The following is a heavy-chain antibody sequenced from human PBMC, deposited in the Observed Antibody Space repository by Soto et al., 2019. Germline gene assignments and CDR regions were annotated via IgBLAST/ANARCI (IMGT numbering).Heavy chain of an antibody. V-gene: IGHV4-31*03. CDR3: ARVAYYGSGIFPGH. CDR2: IYYSGST. CDR1: GGSISSGGYY. D-gene: IGHD3-10*01. Sequence: SETLSLTCTVSGGSISSGGYYWSWIRQHPGKGLEWIGYIYYSGSTYYNPSLKSRVTISVDTSKNQFSLKLSSVTAADTAVYYCARVAYYGSGIFPGHWGQGTLVTVSS. J-gene: IGHJ4*02.